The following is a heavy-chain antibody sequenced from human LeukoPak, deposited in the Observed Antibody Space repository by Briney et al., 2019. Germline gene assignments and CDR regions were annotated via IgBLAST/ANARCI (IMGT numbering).Heavy chain of an antibody. Sequence: PGGSLRLSCAASGFTVSSNYMSWVRHAPGKGLEWVSVLSSGGTTYYADSVKGRFTISRDTSKNTLYLQMNSLRAEDTAIYYCARGGDIVGATRSAFDFWGQGTMVTVSS. CDR1: GFTVSSNY. J-gene: IGHJ3*01. CDR2: LSSGGTT. CDR3: ARGGDIVGATRSAFDF. V-gene: IGHV3-53*01. D-gene: IGHD1-26*01.